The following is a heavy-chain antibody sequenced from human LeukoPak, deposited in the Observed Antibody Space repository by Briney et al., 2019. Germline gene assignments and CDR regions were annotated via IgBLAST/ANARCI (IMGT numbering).Heavy chain of an antibody. CDR2: IYYSGST. Sequence: SETLSLTCTVSGGSISSSSYYWGWIRQPPGKGLEWIGSIYYSGSTYYNPSLKSRVTISVDTSKNQFSLKLSSVTAADTAVYYCARVGPWNYYNWFDPWGQGTRVTVSS. D-gene: IGHD1-7*01. CDR1: GGSISSSSYY. CDR3: ARVGPWNYYNWFDP. V-gene: IGHV4-39*07. J-gene: IGHJ5*02.